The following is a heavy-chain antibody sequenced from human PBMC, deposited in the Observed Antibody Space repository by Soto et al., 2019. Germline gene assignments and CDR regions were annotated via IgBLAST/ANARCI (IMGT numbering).Heavy chain of an antibody. Sequence: GGSLRLYCAASGFTFSSYAMGWVRQAPGKGLEWVSSIIGSGASTYYADSVKGRFTIFRDNSKNTLFLQMNSLTTEDTAVYYCARDLTRMSTVAREFWGQGTLVTVSS. J-gene: IGHJ1*01. CDR3: ARDLTRMSTVAREF. V-gene: IGHV3-23*01. CDR2: IIGSGAST. D-gene: IGHD2-15*01. CDR1: GFTFSSYA.